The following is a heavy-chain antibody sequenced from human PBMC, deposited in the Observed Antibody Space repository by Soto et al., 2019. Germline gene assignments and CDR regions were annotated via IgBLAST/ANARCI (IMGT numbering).Heavy chain of an antibody. Sequence: EVQLVESGGGLVQPGGSLRLSCAASGFTFSSYTMNWVRQAPGKGLEWVSYISSSSTIYYADSVKGRFTISRDNAKNSLYLQMNSLSDEDTAVYYCARGVRSSDYWGQGTLVTVSS. J-gene: IGHJ4*02. D-gene: IGHD2-8*01. CDR2: ISSSSTI. CDR1: GFTFSSYT. CDR3: ARGVRSSDY. V-gene: IGHV3-48*02.